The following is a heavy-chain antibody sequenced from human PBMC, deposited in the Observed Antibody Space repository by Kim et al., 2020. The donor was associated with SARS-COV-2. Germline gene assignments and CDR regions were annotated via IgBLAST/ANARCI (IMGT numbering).Heavy chain of an antibody. D-gene: IGHD3-10*01. CDR2: ISAYNGNT. Sequence: ASVKVSCQASGYTFTGHAITWLRQAPGHGLEWMGWISAYNGNTNYAQKFQGRLIMTIDASTKKAYMELRTLKSDDTAVYYCARTSKYYYKSGIDYWGQG. CDR3: ARTSKYYYKSGIDY. CDR1: GYTFTGHA. V-gene: IGHV1-18*04. J-gene: IGHJ4*02.